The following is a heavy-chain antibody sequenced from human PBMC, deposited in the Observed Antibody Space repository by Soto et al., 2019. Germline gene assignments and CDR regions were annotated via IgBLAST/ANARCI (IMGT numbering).Heavy chain of an antibody. CDR1: GGTFSSYA. J-gene: IGHJ5*02. CDR3: ARDLGGCSAGSCRHNWFDP. CDR2: IIPIYGTA. D-gene: IGHD2-15*01. V-gene: IGHV1-69*13. Sequence: GASVKVSCKASGGTFSSYAISWVRRAPGQGLEWMGGIIPIYGTANYAQKFQDRVTITADESTSTAYMELSSLTSEDTAVYYCARDLGGCSAGSCRHNWFDPWGQGTLVTVS.